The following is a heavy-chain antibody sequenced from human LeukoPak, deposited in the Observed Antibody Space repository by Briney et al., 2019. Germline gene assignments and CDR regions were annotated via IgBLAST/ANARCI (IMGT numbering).Heavy chain of an antibody. J-gene: IGHJ6*02. CDR1: GFTFSDYY. Sequence: PGGSLRLSCGASGFTFSDYYMSWIRQAPGKGLEWVSYISSSGSTIYYADSVKGRFTISRDNAKNSLYLQMNSLRAEDTAVYYCARVWHYDSSGYGMDVWGQGTTVTVSS. V-gene: IGHV3-11*01. CDR2: ISSSGSTI. D-gene: IGHD3-22*01. CDR3: ARVWHYDSSGYGMDV.